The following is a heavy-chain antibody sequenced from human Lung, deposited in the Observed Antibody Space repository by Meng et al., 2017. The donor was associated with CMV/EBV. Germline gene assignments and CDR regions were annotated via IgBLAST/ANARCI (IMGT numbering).Heavy chain of an antibody. Sequence: GESLKISCAASGFTFSSYEMNWVRQAPGKGLEWVAYISTSGTTIYYADSVRGRFTISRDNAKNSLFLQMNSLRAEDTAVYYCARSSGWLTPGGYGMDVWGQGXTVTVSS. J-gene: IGHJ6*02. CDR3: ARSSGWLTPGGYGMDV. V-gene: IGHV3-48*03. D-gene: IGHD2-15*01. CDR2: ISTSGTTI. CDR1: GFTFSSYE.